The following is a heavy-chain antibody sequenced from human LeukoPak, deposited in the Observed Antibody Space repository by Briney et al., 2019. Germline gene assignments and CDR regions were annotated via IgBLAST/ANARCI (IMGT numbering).Heavy chain of an antibody. J-gene: IGHJ4*02. Sequence: GGSLRLSCAASGFSFSTYAMHWVRQAPGMGPEWAAVVSHDGSTKYCTDSVRGRFTISRDNSKNTFFLQLNGLRTGDTAVYYCARAIMGTENLDYWGQGTLVTVSS. V-gene: IGHV3-30*10. CDR1: GFSFSTYA. D-gene: IGHD5-18*01. CDR2: VSHDGSTK. CDR3: ARAIMGTENLDY.